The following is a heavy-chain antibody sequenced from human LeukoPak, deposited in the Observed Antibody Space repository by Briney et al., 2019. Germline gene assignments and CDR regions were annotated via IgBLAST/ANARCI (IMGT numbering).Heavy chain of an antibody. CDR2: IIPIFGTA. D-gene: IGHD2-2*01. Sequence: ASVKVSCKASGGTFSSYAISWVRQAPGQGLEWMGGIIPIFGTANYAQKFQGRVTITTDESTSTAYMELSSLRSEDTAVYYCARIEPRYCSSTSCWNNWFDPWGQGTLVTVSS. CDR1: GGTFSSYA. CDR3: ARIEPRYCSSTSCWNNWFDP. V-gene: IGHV1-69*05. J-gene: IGHJ5*02.